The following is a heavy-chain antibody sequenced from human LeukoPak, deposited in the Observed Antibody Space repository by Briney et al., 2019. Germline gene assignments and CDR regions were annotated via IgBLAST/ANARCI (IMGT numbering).Heavy chain of an antibody. J-gene: IGHJ4*02. V-gene: IGHV4-39*01. CDR3: ARAWGSSGVYYFDY. CDR2: FYYTGST. CDR1: GGSISSRGYY. Sequence: SETLSLTCTVSGGSISSRGYYWGWIRQPPGQGLEWIGSFYYTGSTYYNPSLKSRVTISVDTSKNQFSLRLSSVTAADTAVYYCARAWGSSGVYYFDYWGQGSLVTVSS. D-gene: IGHD6-19*01.